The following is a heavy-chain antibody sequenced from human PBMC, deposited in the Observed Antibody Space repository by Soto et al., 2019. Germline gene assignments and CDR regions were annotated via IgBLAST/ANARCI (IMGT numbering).Heavy chain of an antibody. CDR3: AKAYFVWSSEQPYYFDY. Sequence: EVQLLDSGGGLVQPGGSLRLSCAASGFTFSNYAMTWVRQGPGKGLEWVSGISGNGGRSYYADSVKGRLTISRDNSKSTLYLQMNSLRAEDTAVYYCAKAYFVWSSEQPYYFDYWGQGTLVTVSS. CDR2: ISGNGGRS. D-gene: IGHD3-16*01. CDR1: GFTFSNYA. V-gene: IGHV3-23*01. J-gene: IGHJ4*02.